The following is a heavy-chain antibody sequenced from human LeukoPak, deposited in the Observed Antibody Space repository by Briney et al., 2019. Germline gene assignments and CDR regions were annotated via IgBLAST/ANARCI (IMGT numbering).Heavy chain of an antibody. V-gene: IGHV3-21*01. J-gene: IGHJ4*02. Sequence: GGSLRLSCAASGFRFSAYAMNWVRQAPGKGLEWVSSIGSSGSYMYYGDSVKGRFTVSRDNAKNSLYLEMNSLRAEDTAVYYCARDDYGSGTPTIDYWGQGTLVSAAS. D-gene: IGHD3-16*01. CDR3: ARDDYGSGTPTIDY. CDR2: IGSSGSYM. CDR1: GFRFSAYA.